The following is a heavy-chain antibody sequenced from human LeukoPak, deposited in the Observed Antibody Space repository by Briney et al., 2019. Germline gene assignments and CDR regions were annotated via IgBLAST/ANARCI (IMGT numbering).Heavy chain of an antibody. CDR3: ARESYYDSSGYYGHGDY. CDR1: GFTFSDYY. V-gene: IGHV3-11*01. CDR2: ISSSGSTI. Sequence: PGGSLRLSCAASGFTFSDYYMSWIRQAPGKGLEWVSYISSSGSTIYYADSVKGRFAISRDNAKNSLYLQMNSLRAEDTAVYYCARESYYDSSGYYGHGDYWGQGTPVTAS. D-gene: IGHD3-22*01. J-gene: IGHJ4*02.